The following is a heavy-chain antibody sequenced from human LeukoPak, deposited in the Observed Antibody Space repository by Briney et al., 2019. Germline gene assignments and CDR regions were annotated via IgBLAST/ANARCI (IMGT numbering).Heavy chain of an antibody. V-gene: IGHV3-30-3*01. D-gene: IGHD2-15*01. CDR3: ARDRGATGYCSGGSCYSHFDY. J-gene: IGHJ4*02. CDR2: ISYDGTNK. CDR1: GFTFSSFA. Sequence: PGGSLRLSCAASGFTFSSFAIHWVRQAPGKGLEWVAVISYDGTNKYYADYVKGRFTISRDNSKNTMHLQMNSLRAEDTAVYYCARDRGATGYCSGGSCYSHFDYWGQGALVTVSS.